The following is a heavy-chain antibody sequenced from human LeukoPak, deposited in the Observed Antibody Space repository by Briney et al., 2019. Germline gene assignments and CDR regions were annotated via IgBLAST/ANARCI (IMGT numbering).Heavy chain of an antibody. D-gene: IGHD2-15*01. CDR3: ARDRMGIGFDP. Sequence: SGPTLVKPTQTLTLTCTFSGFSLSTSGVGVAWIRQPPGRALEWLALIYWNDDKHYSPSLRSRLTIDKDTSKNQVVLTMTNMDPVDTATYFCARDRMGIGFDPWGQGTLVTVSP. V-gene: IGHV2-5*01. CDR2: IYWNDDK. J-gene: IGHJ5*02. CDR1: GFSLSTSGVG.